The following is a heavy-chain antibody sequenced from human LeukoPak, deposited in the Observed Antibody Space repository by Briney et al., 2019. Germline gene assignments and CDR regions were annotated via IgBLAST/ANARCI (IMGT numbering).Heavy chain of an antibody. D-gene: IGHD2-2*01. Sequence: GASVKVSCKASGYTFTSYGISWVRQAPGQGLEWMGWISAYNGNTNYAQKLQGRVTMTTDTSTSTAYMELRSLRSDDTAVYYCARDADLFIVVVPAAMRRDDAFDIWGQGTMVTVSS. CDR1: GYTFTSYG. CDR2: ISAYNGNT. CDR3: ARDADLFIVVVPAAMRRDDAFDI. V-gene: IGHV1-18*01. J-gene: IGHJ3*02.